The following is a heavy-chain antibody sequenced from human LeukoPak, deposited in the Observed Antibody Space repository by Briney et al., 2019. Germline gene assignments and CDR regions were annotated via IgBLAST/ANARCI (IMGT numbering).Heavy chain of an antibody. CDR1: GFTFSSYS. J-gene: IGHJ3*02. Sequence: PGGSLRLSCAASGFTFSSYSMNWVRQAPGKGLEWVSYISSSSSTIYYADSVKGRFTISRDNAKNSLYLQMNSPRAEDTAVYYCAREPAYSSSWYNDAFDIWGQGTMVTVSS. CDR2: ISSSSSTI. D-gene: IGHD6-13*01. CDR3: AREPAYSSSWYNDAFDI. V-gene: IGHV3-48*01.